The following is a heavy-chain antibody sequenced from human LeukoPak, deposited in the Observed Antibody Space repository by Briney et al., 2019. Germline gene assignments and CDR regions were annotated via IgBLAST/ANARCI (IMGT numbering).Heavy chain of an antibody. J-gene: IGHJ6*03. CDR1: GGSFSGYY. Sequence: SETLSLTCAVYGGSFSGYYWSWIRQPPGKGLEWIGEINHSGSTNYNPSLKSRVTISVDTSKNQFSLKLSSVTAADTAVYYCARLAGSSWSIYYYMDVWGKGTTVTISS. D-gene: IGHD6-13*01. CDR2: INHSGST. V-gene: IGHV4-34*01. CDR3: ARLAGSSWSIYYYMDV.